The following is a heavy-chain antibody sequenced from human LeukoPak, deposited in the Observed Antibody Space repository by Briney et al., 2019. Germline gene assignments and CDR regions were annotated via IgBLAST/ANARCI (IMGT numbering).Heavy chain of an antibody. V-gene: IGHV4-59*12. CDR2: IYYSGST. CDR1: GGSISSYY. D-gene: IGHD4-17*01. Sequence: PSVTLSLTCTVSGGSISSYYWSWIRQPPGKGLEWIGYIYYSGSTNYNPSLKSRVTISVDTSKNQFSLKLSSVTAADTAVYYCARDDGDYGAFDYWGQGTLVTVSS. CDR3: ARDDGDYGAFDY. J-gene: IGHJ4*02.